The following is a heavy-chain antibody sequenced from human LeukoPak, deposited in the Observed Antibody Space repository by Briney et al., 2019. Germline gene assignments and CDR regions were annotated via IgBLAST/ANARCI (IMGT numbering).Heavy chain of an antibody. V-gene: IGHV1-18*01. J-gene: IGHJ4*02. CDR3: ARDIYDSSGYPLFDY. CDR2: VSAYNGNT. D-gene: IGHD3-22*01. Sequence: GASVKVSCKASGYTFTSYGISWVRQAPGQGLEWMGWVSAYNGNTSYAQKLQGRVTMTTDTSTSTAYMELRSLRSDDTAVYYCARDIYDSSGYPLFDYWGQGTLVTVSS. CDR1: GYTFTSYG.